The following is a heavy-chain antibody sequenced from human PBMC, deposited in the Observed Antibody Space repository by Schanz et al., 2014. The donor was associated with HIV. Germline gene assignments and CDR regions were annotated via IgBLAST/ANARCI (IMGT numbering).Heavy chain of an antibody. CDR2: ISYDGRNK. CDR3: ARGQPLVQRWFDP. CDR1: GFTFSNYG. Sequence: QVQLVESGGGVVRPGKSLRLSCEASGFTFSNYGMHWVRQAPGKGLEWVAVISYDGRNKKYGESVKGRFTISRENSKNTLYLQGKSLRVEDTAVYYCARGQPLVQRWFDPWGQGTLVTVSS. V-gene: IGHV3-30*03. D-gene: IGHD6-13*01. J-gene: IGHJ5*02.